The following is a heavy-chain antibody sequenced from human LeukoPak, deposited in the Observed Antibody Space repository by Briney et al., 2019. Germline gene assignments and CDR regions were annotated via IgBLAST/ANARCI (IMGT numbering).Heavy chain of an antibody. J-gene: IGHJ4*02. Sequence: GGSLRLSCAASGFTFSSYEMNWVRQAPGKGLEWVSYISSSGSTIYYADSVKGRFTISRDNAKNSLYLQMNSLGAEDTAVYYCARGDYDSSGYYVNYWGQGTLVTVSS. D-gene: IGHD3-22*01. V-gene: IGHV3-48*03. CDR1: GFTFSSYE. CDR3: ARGDYDSSGYYVNY. CDR2: ISSSGSTI.